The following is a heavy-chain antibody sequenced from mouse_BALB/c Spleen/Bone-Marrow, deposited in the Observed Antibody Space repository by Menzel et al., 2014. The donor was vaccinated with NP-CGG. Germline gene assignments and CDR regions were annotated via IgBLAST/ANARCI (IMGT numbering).Heavy chain of an antibody. CDR1: GYAFTDYL. Sequence: VQRVESGAELVRPGTSVKVSCKASGYAFTDYLMEWLKQRPGQGLEWIGVINPGSGSTNYNEKFKDKATLTADKSSSTAYTQLSSLTSDDSAVYFCARYDGYFDYWGQGTTLTVSS. D-gene: IGHD2-3*01. V-gene: IGHV1-54*01. J-gene: IGHJ2*01. CDR3: ARYDGYFDY. CDR2: INPGSGST.